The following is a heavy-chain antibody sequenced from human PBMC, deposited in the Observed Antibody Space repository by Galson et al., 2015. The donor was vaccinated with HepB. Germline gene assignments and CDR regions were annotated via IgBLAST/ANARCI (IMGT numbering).Heavy chain of an antibody. D-gene: IGHD6-19*01. V-gene: IGHV5-10-1*01. Sequence: QSGEEVKKPGESPTISFQGSGSSFPKDWISCIRQLHGKGTAWMGRIDASDSFVNYNPAFQDHVTIPTDKSTRKVYVQWSSLEASDTAMYYCARHLPGRYSSGWYDYWGQGTLVTVSS. CDR1: GSSFPKDW. CDR2: IDASDSFV. CDR3: ARHLPGRYSSGWYDY. J-gene: IGHJ4*02.